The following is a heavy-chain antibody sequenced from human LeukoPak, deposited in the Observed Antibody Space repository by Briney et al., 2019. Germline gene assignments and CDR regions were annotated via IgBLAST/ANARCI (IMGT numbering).Heavy chain of an antibody. D-gene: IGHD3-10*01. CDR2: ISSSSSYI. CDR1: GFTFSSYS. V-gene: IGHV3-21*01. J-gene: IGHJ3*02. Sequence: PGGSLRLSCAASGFTFSSYSMNWVRQAPGKGLEWVSSISSSSSYIYYADSVKGRFTISRDNAKNSLYLQMNSLRAEDTAVYYCARSRITMVRGVIIGDAFDIWGQGTMVTVSS. CDR3: ARSRITMVRGVIIGDAFDI.